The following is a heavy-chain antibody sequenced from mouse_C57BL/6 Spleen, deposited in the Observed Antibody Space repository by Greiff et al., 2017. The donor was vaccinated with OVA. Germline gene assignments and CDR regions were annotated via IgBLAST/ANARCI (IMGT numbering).Heavy chain of an antibody. CDR1: GYTFTDYY. Sequence: VKLQESGPELVKPGASVKISCKASGYTFTDYYINWVKQRPGQGLEWIGWIFPGSGSTYYNEKFKGKATLTVDKSSSTAYMLLSSLTSEDSAVYFCARRTAQAAYFDYWGQGTTLTVSS. J-gene: IGHJ2*01. CDR2: IFPGSGST. D-gene: IGHD3-2*02. CDR3: ARRTAQAAYFDY. V-gene: IGHV1-75*01.